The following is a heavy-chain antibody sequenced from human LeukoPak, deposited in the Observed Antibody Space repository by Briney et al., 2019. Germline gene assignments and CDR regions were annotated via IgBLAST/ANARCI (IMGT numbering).Heavy chain of an antibody. V-gene: IGHV3-11*06. J-gene: IGHJ4*02. CDR1: GFTFSDYY. D-gene: IGHD3-3*01. Sequence: PGGSLRLSCAASGFTFSDYYLSWIRQTPGKGLAWVSYISSSGSYTNYADSVKGRFTISRDNASNLLYLQMNSLRAEDTAVYYCARGGRFDFDYWGQGTLVTVSS. CDR2: ISSSGSYT. CDR3: ARGGRFDFDY.